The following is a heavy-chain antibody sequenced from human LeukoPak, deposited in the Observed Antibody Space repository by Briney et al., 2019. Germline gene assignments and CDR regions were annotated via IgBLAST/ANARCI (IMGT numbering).Heavy chain of an antibody. J-gene: IGHJ6*03. V-gene: IGHV1-8*02. CDR1: GYTFTSYY. D-gene: IGHD3-9*01. CDR2: MNPNSGNT. CDR3: ARGLRYRGGYYMDV. Sequence: ASVKVSCKASGYTFTSYYMHWVRQATGQGLEWMGWMNPNSGNTGYAQKFQGRVTMTRNTSISTAYMELSSLRSEDTAVYYCARGLRYRGGYYMDVWGKGTTVTISS.